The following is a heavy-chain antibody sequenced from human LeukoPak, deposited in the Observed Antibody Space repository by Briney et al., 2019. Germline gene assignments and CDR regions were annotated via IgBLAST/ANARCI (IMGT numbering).Heavy chain of an antibody. J-gene: IGHJ5*02. CDR1: GDSISSYY. CDR2: IYYSGST. D-gene: IGHD2-15*01. V-gene: IGHV4-59*01. Sequence: SETLSLTCTVSGDSISSYYWSWIRQPPGKGLEWIGYIYYSGSTNYNPSLKSRVTILVDTSKNQFSLKLSSVTAADTAVYYCARAPVAATYWFDPWGQGTLVTVSS. CDR3: ARAPVAATYWFDP.